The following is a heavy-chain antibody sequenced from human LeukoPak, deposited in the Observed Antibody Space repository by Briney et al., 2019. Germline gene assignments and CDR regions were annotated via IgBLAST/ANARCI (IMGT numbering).Heavy chain of an antibody. CDR1: GFTFSSYS. CDR2: ISSSSSYI. CDR3: ARMSLAGVPYYFDY. J-gene: IGHJ4*02. V-gene: IGHV3-21*01. D-gene: IGHD1-26*01. Sequence: GGSLRLSCAASGFTFSSYSMNWVRQAPGKRLEWVSSISSSSSYIYYADSVKGRFTISRDNAKNSLYLQMNSLRAEDTAVYYCARMSLAGVPYYFDYWGQGTLVTVSS.